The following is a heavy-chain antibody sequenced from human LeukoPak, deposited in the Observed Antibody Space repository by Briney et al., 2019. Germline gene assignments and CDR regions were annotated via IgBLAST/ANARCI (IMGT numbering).Heavy chain of an antibody. CDR2: IYYSGST. CDR3: ARDHCSSTSCYRSIDY. J-gene: IGHJ4*02. Sequence: PSETLSLTCTVSGGSISSRYWSWIRQPPGKGLEWIGYIYYSGSTNYNPSLKSRVTISVDTSKNQFSLKLSSVTAADTAVYYCARDHCSSTSCYRSIDYWGQGTLVTVSS. D-gene: IGHD2-2*02. V-gene: IGHV4-59*11. CDR1: GGSISSRY.